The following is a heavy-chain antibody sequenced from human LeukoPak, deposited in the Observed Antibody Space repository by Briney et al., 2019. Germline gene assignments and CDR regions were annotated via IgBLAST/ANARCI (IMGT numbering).Heavy chain of an antibody. Sequence: SETLSLTCTVSGGSINTYYWTWIRQPPGKGLEWLGYSHYTGSTNYNPSLKSRVTISVDTSKNQFSLKLNSVTAADTALYYCARAPRGESDAASGFYGMDVWGQGTTVTVSS. V-gene: IGHV4-59*01. CDR1: GGSINTYY. CDR2: SHYTGST. CDR3: ARAPRGESDAASGFYGMDV. D-gene: IGHD3-22*01. J-gene: IGHJ6*02.